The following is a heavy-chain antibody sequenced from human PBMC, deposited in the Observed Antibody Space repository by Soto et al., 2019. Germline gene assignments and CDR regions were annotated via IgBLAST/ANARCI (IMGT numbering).Heavy chain of an antibody. CDR3: ARHGVSFGPFDY. CDR2: IYPDDSDA. Sequence: GESLKISCQVPQDIFTSNWIGWLRQMPGKGLEWMGVIYPDDSDATYNPSFQGQVTTSVDKSISTAYLQWSRLRDSDTAMYFCARHGVSFGPFDYWGQGTPVTVSS. CDR1: QDIFTSNW. J-gene: IGHJ4*02. V-gene: IGHV5-51*01. D-gene: IGHD3-3*01.